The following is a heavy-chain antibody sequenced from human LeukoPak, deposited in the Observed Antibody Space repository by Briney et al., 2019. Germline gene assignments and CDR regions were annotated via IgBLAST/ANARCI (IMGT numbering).Heavy chain of an antibody. Sequence: GGSLRLSCAASGFTFSSYWMHWVRQAPGKGLVWVSRINSDGSSTSYADSVKGRFTISRDNAKNTLYLQMNSLRAEDTAVYYCARVEGVLLWFGEPTGFDYWGQGTLVTVSS. D-gene: IGHD3-10*01. J-gene: IGHJ4*02. CDR2: INSDGSST. CDR1: GFTFSSYW. CDR3: ARVEGVLLWFGEPTGFDY. V-gene: IGHV3-74*01.